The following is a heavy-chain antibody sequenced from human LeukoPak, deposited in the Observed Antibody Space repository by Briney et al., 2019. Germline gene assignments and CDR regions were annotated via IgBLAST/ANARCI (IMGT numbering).Heavy chain of an antibody. J-gene: IGHJ4*02. CDR1: GYTFTSYA. CDR3: ARDPLDNYDILTGYYTPTFDY. D-gene: IGHD3-9*01. V-gene: IGHV1-3*01. CDR2: INAGNGNT. Sequence: GASVKVSCKASGYTFTSYAMHWVRQALGQRLEWMGWINAGNGNTKYSQKFQGRVTITRDTSASTAYMELSSLRSEDTAVYYCARDPLDNYDILTGYYTPTFDYWGQGTLVTVSS.